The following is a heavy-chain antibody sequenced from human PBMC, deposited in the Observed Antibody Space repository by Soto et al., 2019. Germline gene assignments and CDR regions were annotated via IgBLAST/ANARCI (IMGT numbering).Heavy chain of an antibody. CDR3: ARLEGLATISYYFDF. J-gene: IGHJ4*02. CDR1: GDSINSDKYY. CDR2: IYFRGNT. V-gene: IGHV4-39*01. Sequence: SETLSLTCSVSGDSINSDKYYWGWIHQPPGKGLEWIGSIYFRGNTYYNPSLQTRVTISLDKSKSQFSLKLNSVTAADSAVYFCARLEGLATISYYFDFWGQGALVTVSS. D-gene: IGHD3-9*01.